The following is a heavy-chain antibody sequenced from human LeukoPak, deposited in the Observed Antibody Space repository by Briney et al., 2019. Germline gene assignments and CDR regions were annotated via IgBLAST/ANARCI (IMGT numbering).Heavy chain of an antibody. V-gene: IGHV3-30*18. CDR3: AKEYRSNWYRFDY. CDR2: LSSDESRE. Sequence: GGSLRLSCAASGFTFSSYGMHWVRQAPGKGLEWVAVLSSDESREYYADSVKGRFTISRDNSKSTLYLQMNSLRSEDTAVYYCAKEYRSNWYRFDYWGQGTLVTVSS. D-gene: IGHD6-13*01. J-gene: IGHJ4*02. CDR1: GFTFSSYG.